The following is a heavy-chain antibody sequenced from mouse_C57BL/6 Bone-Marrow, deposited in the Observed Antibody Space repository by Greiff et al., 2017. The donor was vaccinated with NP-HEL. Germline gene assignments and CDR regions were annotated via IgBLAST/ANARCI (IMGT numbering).Heavy chain of an antibody. V-gene: IGHV5-6*02. J-gene: IGHJ2*01. CDR1: GFTFSSYG. CDR2: ISSGGSYT. Sequence: EVKLMESGGDLVKPGGSLKLSCAASGFTFSSYGMSWVRQTPDKRLEWVATISSGGSYTYYPDSVKGRFTISRDNAKNTLYLQMSSLKSEDTAMYYCARRGRLLRSDFDYWGQGTTLTVSS. D-gene: IGHD1-1*01. CDR3: ARRGRLLRSDFDY.